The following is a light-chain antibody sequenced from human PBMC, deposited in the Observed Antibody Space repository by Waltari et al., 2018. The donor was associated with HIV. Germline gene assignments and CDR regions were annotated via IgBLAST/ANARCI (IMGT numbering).Light chain of an antibody. CDR1: SSDIGASNS. Sequence: QSALNQPPSASGSPGQSVTISSTGPSSDIGASNSVAWYQQYPGKAPKLMIYDVTKRPSGVPDRFSGSKSGNTASLTVSGLQAEDEADYYCASHAGSKDVFGGGTKLTVL. V-gene: IGLV2-8*01. CDR2: DVT. CDR3: ASHAGSKDV. J-gene: IGLJ2*01.